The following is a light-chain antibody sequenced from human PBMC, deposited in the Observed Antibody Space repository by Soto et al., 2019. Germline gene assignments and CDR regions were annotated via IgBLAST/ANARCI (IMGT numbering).Light chain of an antibody. V-gene: IGKV1-5*03. J-gene: IGKJ2*01. Sequence: DLQMTQSPSTLSTYVGDRVTITCRASQSISSWLAWYQQKPGKAPKLLIYKASSLESGVPSRFSGSGSGTKFTLTISSLQPDDFATYYCQQYNSYLYTFGQGTKVDIK. CDR1: QSISSW. CDR3: QQYNSYLYT. CDR2: KAS.